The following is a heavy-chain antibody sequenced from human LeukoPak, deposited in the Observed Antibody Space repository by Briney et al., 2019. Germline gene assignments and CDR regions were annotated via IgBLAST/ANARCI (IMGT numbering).Heavy chain of an antibody. J-gene: IGHJ4*02. CDR1: GVSIISSSYD. CDR3: ARHFDN. V-gene: IGHV4-39*01. CDR2: VNYGGGT. Sequence: SETLSLTCTVSGVSIISSSYDWGWIRQPPGKGLEWIGSVNYGGGTDYNPSLKSRVTISVDASKNQFSLKMRSVTAADTAVYYCARHFDNWGQGTLVTVSS.